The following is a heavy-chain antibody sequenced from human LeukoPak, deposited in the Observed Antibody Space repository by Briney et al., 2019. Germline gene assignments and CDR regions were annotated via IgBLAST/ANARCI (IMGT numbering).Heavy chain of an antibody. J-gene: IGHJ3*02. V-gene: IGHV3-30*18. CDR2: ISYDGSNK. CDR3: AKSISSGWIDAFDI. Sequence: PGRSLRLSCAASGFTFSSYGMHWVRQAPGKGLEWVAVISYDGSNKYYADSVKGRFTISRDNSKNTLYLQMNSLRAEDTAVYYCAKSISSGWIDAFDIWAKGQWSPSLQ. CDR1: GFTFSSYG. D-gene: IGHD6-19*01.